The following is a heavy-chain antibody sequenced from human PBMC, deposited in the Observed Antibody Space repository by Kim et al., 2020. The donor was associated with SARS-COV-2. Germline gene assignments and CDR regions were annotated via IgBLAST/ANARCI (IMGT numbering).Heavy chain of an antibody. CDR3: AKEVYYYDSSGCPGY. V-gene: IGHV3-30*18. Sequence: GGSLRLSCAASGFTFSSYGMHWVRQAPGKGLEWVAVISYDGSNKYYADSVKGRFTISRDNSKNTLYLQMNSLRAEDTAVYYCAKEVYYYDSSGCPGYWGQGTLVPVSS. D-gene: IGHD3-22*01. J-gene: IGHJ4*02. CDR2: ISYDGSNK. CDR1: GFTFSSYG.